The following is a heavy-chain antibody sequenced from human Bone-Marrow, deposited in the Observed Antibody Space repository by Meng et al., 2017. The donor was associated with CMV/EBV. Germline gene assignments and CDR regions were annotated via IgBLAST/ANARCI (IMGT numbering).Heavy chain of an antibody. V-gene: IGHV3-7*01. CDR3: ARVNSSGSGWYNYYYYYGMDV. J-gene: IGHJ6*02. Sequence: GESLKISCVASGFTFGSYWMSWVRQAPGKGLEWVANIKQDGSEKYYVDSVKGRFTISRDNAKNSLYLQMNSLRSEDTAVYYCARVNSSGSGWYNYYYYYGMDVWGQGTTVTVSS. CDR1: GFTFGSYW. CDR2: IKQDGSEK. D-gene: IGHD6-19*01.